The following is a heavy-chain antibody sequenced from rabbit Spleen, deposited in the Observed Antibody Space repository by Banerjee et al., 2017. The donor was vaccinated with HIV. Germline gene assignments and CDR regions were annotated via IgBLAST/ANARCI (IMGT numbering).Heavy chain of an antibody. D-gene: IGHD2-1*01. Sequence: QEQLEESGGGLVKPEGSLTLTCKASGFPFSNKAVMCWVRQTPGKGPEWIACIYNGDGNTYYASWVNGRFTISRSTSLNTVTLQMTSLTAADTATYFCARDGISFSTYGMDLWGPGTLVTVS. V-gene: IGHV1S47*01. CDR2: IYNGDGNT. CDR1: GFPFSNKA. CDR3: ARDGISFSTYGMDL. J-gene: IGHJ6*01.